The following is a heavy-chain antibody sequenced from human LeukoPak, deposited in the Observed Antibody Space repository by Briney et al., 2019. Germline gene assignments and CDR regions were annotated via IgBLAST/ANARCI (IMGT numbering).Heavy chain of an antibody. CDR1: GGSISSYY. D-gene: IGHD3-22*01. CDR3: ASPTMIAEPDAFDI. J-gene: IGHJ3*02. CDR2: IYTSGST. V-gene: IGHV4-4*07. Sequence: SETLSLTCTVSGGSISSYYWSWIRQPAGKGLEWIGRIYTSGSTNYNPSLKSRVTMSVDTSKNQFSLKLSSVTAADTAVCYCASPTMIAEPDAFDIWGQGTMVTVSS.